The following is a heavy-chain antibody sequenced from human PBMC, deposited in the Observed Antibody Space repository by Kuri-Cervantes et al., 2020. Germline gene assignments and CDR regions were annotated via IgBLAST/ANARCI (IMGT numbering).Heavy chain of an antibody. CDR1: GGTFSSYA. Sequence: SVKVSCKASGGTFSSYAISWVRQAPGQGLEWMGGIIPIFGTANYAQKFQGRVTITADKSTSTAYMELSSLRSEDTAVYYCRPLYYDTRGYYEDLLDYWGQGTLVTVSS. J-gene: IGHJ4*02. CDR3: RPLYYDTRGYYEDLLDY. CDR2: IIPIFGTA. D-gene: IGHD3-22*01. V-gene: IGHV1-69*06.